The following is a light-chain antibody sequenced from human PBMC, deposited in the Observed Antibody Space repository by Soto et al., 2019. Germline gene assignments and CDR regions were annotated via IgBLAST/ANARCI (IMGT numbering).Light chain of an antibody. Sequence: DIQMTQSPSSLSASVGDRVTITCRASQTINNYLYWYQQKPGKAPKLLIYAASSLQGAVPSRFRGSGSGTDFTLTISSLQPDDFATYCCQQSYTTLYIFGPGTKVDIK. V-gene: IGKV1-39*01. CDR3: QQSYTTLYI. CDR2: AAS. CDR1: QTINNY. J-gene: IGKJ3*01.